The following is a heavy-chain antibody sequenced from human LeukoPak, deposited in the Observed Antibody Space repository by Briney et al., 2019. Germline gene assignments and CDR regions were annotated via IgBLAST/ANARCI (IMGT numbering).Heavy chain of an antibody. J-gene: IGHJ6*02. D-gene: IGHD3-3*01. CDR2: IKSKTDGGTT. V-gene: IGHV3-15*01. Sequence: GGSLRLSCAASGFTLSNAWMSWVRQAPGKGLEWVGRIKSKTDGGTTDYAAPVKGRFTISRDNSKNTLYLQMNSLRAEDTAVYYCARGRYDFWSGYLRGYYYYGMDVWGQGTTVTVSS. CDR1: GFTLSNAW. CDR3: ARGRYDFWSGYLRGYYYYGMDV.